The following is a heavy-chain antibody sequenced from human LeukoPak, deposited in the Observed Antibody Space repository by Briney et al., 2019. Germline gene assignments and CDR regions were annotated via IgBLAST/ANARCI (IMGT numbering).Heavy chain of an antibody. CDR1: SGSINNHY. CDR2: IYNSWNT. Sequence: PSETLSLTCIVSSGSINNHYWSWIRQPPGKGLEWIGYIYNSWNTNYNPSLQSRVTISMDASRKQFSLNLTSVTAADTAVYYCARDQIGYGLDYWGQGTLVTASS. V-gene: IGHV4-59*11. CDR3: ARDQIGYGLDY. D-gene: IGHD5-18*01. J-gene: IGHJ4*02.